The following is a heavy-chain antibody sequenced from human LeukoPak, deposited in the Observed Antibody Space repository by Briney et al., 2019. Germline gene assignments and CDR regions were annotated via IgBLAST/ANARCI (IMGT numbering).Heavy chain of an antibody. J-gene: IGHJ6*03. CDR2: IYSGGST. V-gene: IGHV3-66*02. D-gene: IGHD2-2*01. CDR1: GFTVSSNY. Sequence: GGSLRLSCAASGFTVSSNYMSWVRQAPGKGLEWVSVIYSGGSTYYADSVKGRFTISRDNSKNTLDLQMNSPRAEDTAVYYCARDRSYTTSCYPYYYYMDVWGKGTTVTVSS. CDR3: ARDRSYTTSCYPYYYYMDV.